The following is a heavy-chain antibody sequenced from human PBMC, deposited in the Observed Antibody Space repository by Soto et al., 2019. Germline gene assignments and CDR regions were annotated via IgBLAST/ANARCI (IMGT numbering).Heavy chain of an antibody. CDR1: GGSFSGYY. V-gene: IGHV4-34*01. D-gene: IGHD1-1*01. CDR3: ATANWSHHYFDP. J-gene: IGHJ5*02. CDR2: INHSGSP. Sequence: XETLSLTCAVYGGSFSGYYWSWLRQPPGKGLEWIGEINHSGSPNYNPSLKSRVTISVDTSKNQFSLKMTSVTAADTAVYYCATANWSHHYFDPWGQGTLVTVSS.